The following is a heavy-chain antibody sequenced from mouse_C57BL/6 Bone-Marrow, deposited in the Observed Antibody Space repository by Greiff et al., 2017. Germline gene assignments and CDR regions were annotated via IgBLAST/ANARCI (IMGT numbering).Heavy chain of an antibody. CDR3: ARTGPYYFDY. J-gene: IGHJ2*01. CDR2: IHPNSGST. CDR1: GYTFTSYW. Sequence: QVQLQQPGAELVKPGASVKLSCKASGYTFTSYWMHWVKQRPGQGLEWVGMIHPNSGSTNYNEKFKSKATLTVDKSSSTAYMQLSSLTSEDSAVYYCARTGPYYFDYWGQGTTLTVSS. V-gene: IGHV1-64*01. D-gene: IGHD4-1*01.